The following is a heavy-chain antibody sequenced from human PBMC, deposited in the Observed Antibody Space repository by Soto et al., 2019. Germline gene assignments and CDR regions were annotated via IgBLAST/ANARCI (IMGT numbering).Heavy chain of an antibody. CDR1: GYTLTELS. CDR3: ATESRWLPNPEDPLDI. CDR2: FDPEDGET. V-gene: IGHV1-24*01. Sequence: ASVKVSCKVSGYTLTELSMHWVRQAPGKGLEWMGGFDPEDGETIYAQKFQGRVTMTEDTSTDTAYMELSSLRSEDTAVYYCATESRWLPNPEDPLDIWGQGTMVTVSS. J-gene: IGHJ3*02. D-gene: IGHD5-12*01.